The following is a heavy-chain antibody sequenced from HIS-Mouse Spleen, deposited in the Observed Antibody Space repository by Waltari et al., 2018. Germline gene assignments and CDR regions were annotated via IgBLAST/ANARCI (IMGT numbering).Heavy chain of an antibody. J-gene: IGHJ2*01. D-gene: IGHD6-13*01. V-gene: IGHV4-39*07. Sequence: QLQLQESGPGLVKPSETLSLTCTVSGGSISSSSYYWGWIRQPPGKGLGWIGSIEYSGSTYYNPSLKSRVTISVDTSKNQFSLKLSSVTDAETAVYYCAREIPYSSSWYDWYFDLWGRGTLVTVSS. CDR2: IEYSGST. CDR1: GGSISSSSYY. CDR3: AREIPYSSSWYDWYFDL.